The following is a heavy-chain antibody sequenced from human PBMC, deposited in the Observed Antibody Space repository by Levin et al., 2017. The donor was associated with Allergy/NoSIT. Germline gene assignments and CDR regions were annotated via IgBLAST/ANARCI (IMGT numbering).Heavy chain of an antibody. Sequence: GESLKISCAASGFTFNNYWMHWVRQAPGKGLVWVSRINSDGSSTTYADSVKGRFTISRDNAKNTLYLQMNSLRAEDTAVYYCARPYYYDSGGYSYWGQGTLVTVSS. CDR2: INSDGSST. V-gene: IGHV3-74*01. J-gene: IGHJ4*02. CDR3: ARPYYYDSGGYSY. D-gene: IGHD3-22*01. CDR1: GFTFNNYW.